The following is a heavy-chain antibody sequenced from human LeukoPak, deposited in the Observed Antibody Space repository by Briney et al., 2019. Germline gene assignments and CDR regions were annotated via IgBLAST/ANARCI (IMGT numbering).Heavy chain of an antibody. J-gene: IGHJ5*02. D-gene: IGHD5/OR15-5a*01. CDR3: ARIYPFNWFDP. Sequence: ASVKVSCKASGYTFTSYDINWVRQAPGQGLEWMGWISAYNGNTNFAQKLQGRVTMTTDTSTSTAYMELRSLRSDDTAVYYCARIYPFNWFDPWGQGTLVTVSS. V-gene: IGHV1-18*01. CDR1: GYTFTSYD. CDR2: ISAYNGNT.